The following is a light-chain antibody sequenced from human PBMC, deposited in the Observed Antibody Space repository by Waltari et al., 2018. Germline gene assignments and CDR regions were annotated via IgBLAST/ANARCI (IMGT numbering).Light chain of an antibody. V-gene: IGLV2-14*03. CDR2: DVN. CDR1: SRDVGGYNY. J-gene: IGLJ3*02. Sequence: QSALTQPASVSGSPGQSITISCTGTSRDVGGYNYVPWYQQHPGKAPKLMIFDVNKRPSGVSNRFSGAKSGNTASLTISGLQAEDEAEYHCSSYTSTNTWMFGGGTKLTVL. CDR3: SSYTSTNTWM.